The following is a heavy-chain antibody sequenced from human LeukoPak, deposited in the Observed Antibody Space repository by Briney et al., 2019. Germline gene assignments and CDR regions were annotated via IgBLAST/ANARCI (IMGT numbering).Heavy chain of an antibody. V-gene: IGHV1-2*06. Sequence: ASLRVSCEASGYTFNDYYMHWVRQAPGQGLEWRGRINPNSGGTNYAQKFQGRVTMTSDTSISTAYMELGRLTSGDTAVYYCARVEVYSGSSQLGYWGQGTLVTVSS. CDR3: ARVEVYSGSSQLGY. CDR1: GYTFNDYY. CDR2: INPNSGGT. J-gene: IGHJ4*02. D-gene: IGHD1-26*01.